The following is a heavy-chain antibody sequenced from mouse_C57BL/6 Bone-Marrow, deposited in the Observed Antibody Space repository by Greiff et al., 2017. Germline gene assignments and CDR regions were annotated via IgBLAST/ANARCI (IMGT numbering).Heavy chain of an antibody. CDR3: ARSPRITTVVATDFDY. CDR2: IDPSDSYT. CDR1: GYTFTSYW. Sequence: VQLQQPGAELVKPGASVKLSCKASGYTFTSYWMQWVKQRPGQGLEWIGEIDPSDSYTNYNQKFKGKATVTVDTSSSSAYMQLSSLTSEDSAVYYCARSPRITTVVATDFDYWGQGTTLTGSS. J-gene: IGHJ2*01. D-gene: IGHD1-1*01. V-gene: IGHV1-50*01.